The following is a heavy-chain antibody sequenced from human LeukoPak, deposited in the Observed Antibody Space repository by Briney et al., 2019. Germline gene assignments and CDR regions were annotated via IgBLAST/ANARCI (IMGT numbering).Heavy chain of an antibody. J-gene: IGHJ4*02. V-gene: IGHV3-48*01. Sequence: GGSLRLSCAASGFTFSSYGMHWVRQAPGKGLEWVSYISSSGSTIYYADSVKGRFTISRDNAKNSLYLQMNSLRAEDTAVYYCARDRSGGYYDYVWGSYRLHYFDYWGQGTLVTVSS. CDR2: ISSSGSTI. CDR1: GFTFSSYG. D-gene: IGHD3-16*02. CDR3: ARDRSGGYYDYVWGSYRLHYFDY.